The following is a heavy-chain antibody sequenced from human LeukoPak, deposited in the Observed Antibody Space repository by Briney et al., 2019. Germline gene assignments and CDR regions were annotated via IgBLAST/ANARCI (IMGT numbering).Heavy chain of an antibody. J-gene: IGHJ5*02. CDR3: ARKILVGADNWFDP. CDR1: GFTFSSDA. Sequence: PGRSLRLSCAASGFTFSSDAMSWVRPAPGKGLEWVSAISGSGDGTYYADSVKGRFTISRDNSKNTLYLQMNSLRAEDTAVYYCARKILVGADNWFDPRGQGALVTVSS. CDR2: ISGSGDGT. V-gene: IGHV3-23*01. D-gene: IGHD1-26*01.